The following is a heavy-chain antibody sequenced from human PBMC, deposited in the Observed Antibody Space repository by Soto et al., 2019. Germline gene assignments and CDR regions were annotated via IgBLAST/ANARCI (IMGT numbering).Heavy chain of an antibody. CDR2: IYYSGST. CDR1: GGSISSGDYY. CDR3: ASAQGSGFLVS. D-gene: IGHD3-10*01. V-gene: IGHV4-30-4*01. Sequence: QVQLQESGPGLVKPSQTLSLTCTVSGGSISSGDYYWSWIRQPPGKGLEWIGYIYYSGSTNFNPSLKSRVTISGDTSKNQFALKLSSVTAADTAVYYCASAQGSGFLVSWGQGTLVSVSS. J-gene: IGHJ4*02.